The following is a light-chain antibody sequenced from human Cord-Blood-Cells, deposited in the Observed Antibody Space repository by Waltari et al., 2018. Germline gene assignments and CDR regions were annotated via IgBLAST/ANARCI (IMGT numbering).Light chain of an antibody. J-gene: IGKJ4*01. CDR1: QSISSW. CDR2: KAS. V-gene: IGKV1-5*03. Sequence: DIQMTQSPSTLSASVGDRVTITCRASQSISSWLAWYQKKPGKAPKLLIYKASSLESGVPSRFSGSGSGTEFTLTISSLQPDDFATYYCQQYNSCPLTFGGGTKVEIK. CDR3: QQYNSCPLT.